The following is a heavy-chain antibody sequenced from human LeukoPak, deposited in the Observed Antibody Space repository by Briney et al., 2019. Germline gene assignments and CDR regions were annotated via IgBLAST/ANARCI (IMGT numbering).Heavy chain of an antibody. J-gene: IGHJ4*02. CDR2: MNPKSGNT. V-gene: IGHV1-8*03. CDR1: GYTFTSYD. D-gene: IGHD5-12*01. Sequence: ASVKVSYKASGYTFTSYDINWVRQVTGQGLEWMGWMNPKSGNTGYAQKFQGRVTITRNTSISTAYMELSSLRSEDTAVYYCARGANSGYDVTCDYWGQGTLVTVSS. CDR3: ARGANSGYDVTCDY.